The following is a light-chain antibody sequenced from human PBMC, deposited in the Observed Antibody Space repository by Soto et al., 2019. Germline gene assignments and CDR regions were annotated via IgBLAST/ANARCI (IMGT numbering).Light chain of an antibody. CDR2: GAS. Sequence: EIVLTQSPGTLSLSPGERATLSCRASQSVTTSQLAWYQQKPGQAPRLLIYGASRRAAGIAERFSGSGSGTDFTLTIRRLEPEDSAVYYCQYYYESSPFGRGTKVEIK. V-gene: IGKV3-20*01. J-gene: IGKJ1*01. CDR3: QYYYESSP. CDR1: QSVTTSQ.